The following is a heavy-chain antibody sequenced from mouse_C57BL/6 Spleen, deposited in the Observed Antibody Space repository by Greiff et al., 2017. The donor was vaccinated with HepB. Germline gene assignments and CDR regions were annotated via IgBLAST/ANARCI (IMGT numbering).Heavy chain of an antibody. Sequence: EVQLQESGPGLVKPSQSLSLTCSVPGYSITSGYYWNWIRQFPGNKLEWMGYISYDGSNNYNPSLKNRISITRDTSKNQFFLKLNSVTTEDTATYYCARGGGVYAMDYWGQGTSVTVSS. CDR1: GYSITSGYY. V-gene: IGHV3-6*01. J-gene: IGHJ4*01. CDR3: ARGGGVYAMDY. CDR2: ISYDGSN.